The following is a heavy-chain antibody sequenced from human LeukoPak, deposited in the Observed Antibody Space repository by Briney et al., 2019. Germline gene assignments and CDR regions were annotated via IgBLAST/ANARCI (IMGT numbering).Heavy chain of an antibody. Sequence: GGSLRLSCGASGFTFSSYGMHWVRQAPGKGLEWVAVISDDGSNKYYSDSVKGRFTVSRDNSKNTLYLQMNSLRAEDTAVYYCAKDGVFWTTGTTGDCWGQGTLVTVSS. J-gene: IGHJ4*02. V-gene: IGHV3-30*18. CDR1: GFTFSSYG. CDR2: ISDDGSNK. CDR3: AKDGVFWTTGTTGDC. D-gene: IGHD1-1*01.